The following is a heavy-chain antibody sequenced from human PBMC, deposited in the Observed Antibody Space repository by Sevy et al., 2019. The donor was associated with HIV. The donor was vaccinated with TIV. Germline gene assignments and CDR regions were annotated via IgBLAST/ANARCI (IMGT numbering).Heavy chain of an antibody. CDR1: GFTFSNTW. Sequence: GGSLRLSCAASGFTFSNTWLSWVRQPPGKGMELVGRIKSKNDGGTADYAAPVIGKFTISRDDSKSTLSLRMNSLKIEDTAVYYCIFMGWHGGFDIWGQGTMVTVSS. D-gene: IGHD4-17*01. CDR3: IFMGWHGGFDI. CDR2: IKSKNDGGTA. V-gene: IGHV3-15*01. J-gene: IGHJ3*02.